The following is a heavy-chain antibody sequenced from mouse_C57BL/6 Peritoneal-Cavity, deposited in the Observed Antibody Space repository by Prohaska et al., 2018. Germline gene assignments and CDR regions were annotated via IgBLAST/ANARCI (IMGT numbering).Heavy chain of an antibody. D-gene: IGHD2-3*01. CDR2: INPNNGGT. V-gene: IGHV1-26*01. J-gene: IGHJ3*01. CDR3: ARGGYYPAWFAY. Sequence: HGKSLEWTGDINPNNGGTSYNQKFKGKATLTVDKSSSTAYMELRSLTSEDSAVYYCARGGYYPAWFAYWGQGTLVTVSA.